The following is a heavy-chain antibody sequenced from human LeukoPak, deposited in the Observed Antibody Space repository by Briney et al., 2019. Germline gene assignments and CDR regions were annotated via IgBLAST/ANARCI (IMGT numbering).Heavy chain of an antibody. CDR2: MSPNSGNT. J-gene: IGHJ4*02. V-gene: IGHV1-8*01. Sequence: ASVKVSCKASGYTFTSYDINWVRQATGQGLEWMGWMSPNSGNTGYAQKFQGRVTMTRNTSISTAYMELSSLRSEDTAVYYCARHGGYASPPKFWGQGTLVTVSS. D-gene: IGHD2-2*01. CDR1: GYTFTSYD. CDR3: ARHGGYASPPKF.